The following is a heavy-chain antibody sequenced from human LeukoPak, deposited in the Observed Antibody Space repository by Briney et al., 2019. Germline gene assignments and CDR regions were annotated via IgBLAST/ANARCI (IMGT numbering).Heavy chain of an antibody. D-gene: IGHD2-15*01. CDR3: ARDWGGGSRATY. CDR2: IKQDGSEK. Sequence: GGSLRFSCSASGFAFSTYWMNWVRQAPGRGLEWVANIKQDGSEKYYLDSVKGRFTISRDNAKNSLYLQMTSLRVDDTAVYYCARDWGGGSRATYWGQGTLVTVSS. V-gene: IGHV3-7*05. J-gene: IGHJ4*02. CDR1: GFAFSTYW.